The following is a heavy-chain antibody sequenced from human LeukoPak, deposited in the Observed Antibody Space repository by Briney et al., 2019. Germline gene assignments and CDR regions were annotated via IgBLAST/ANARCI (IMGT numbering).Heavy chain of an antibody. CDR3: ARDPSGAYCGGDCLDNWFDP. CDR2: ISAYNGNT. Sequence: ASVKVSCKASGYTFTSYGISWVRQAPGQGLEWMGWISAYNGNTNYAQKLQGRVTMTTDTSTSTAYMELRSLGSDDTAVYYCARDPSGAYCGGDCLDNWFDPWGQGTLVTVSS. J-gene: IGHJ5*02. D-gene: IGHD2-21*02. V-gene: IGHV1-18*01. CDR1: GYTFTSYG.